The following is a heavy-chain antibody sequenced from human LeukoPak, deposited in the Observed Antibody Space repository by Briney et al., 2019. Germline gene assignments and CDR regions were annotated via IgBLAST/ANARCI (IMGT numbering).Heavy chain of an antibody. CDR1: GFTVSSNY. V-gene: IGHV3-66*01. J-gene: IGHJ4*02. Sequence: GGSLRLSCAASGFTVSSNYMSWVRQAPGKGLEWVSVIYSSGSTYYADSVKGRFTISRDNSKNTLYLQMNSLRAEDTAVYYCARDGGYCSSTSCYALLYYFDYWGQGTLVTVSS. CDR2: IYSSGST. CDR3: ARDGGYCSSTSCYALLYYFDY. D-gene: IGHD2-2*01.